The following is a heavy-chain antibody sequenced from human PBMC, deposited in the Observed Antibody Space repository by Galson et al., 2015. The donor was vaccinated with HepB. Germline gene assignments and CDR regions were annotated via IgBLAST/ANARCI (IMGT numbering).Heavy chain of an antibody. J-gene: IGHJ3*02. CDR2: IRNRAFGGTT. CDR1: GYTFANYA. Sequence: SLRLSCAVSGYTFANYAVNWVRQAPGKGLEWVGFIRNRAFGGTTEYAASVTGRFSISRDDSKSIAYLQMDSLKVEDTAVYYCTRDALSFWGNSRYYYDSSGTDAFDIWGQGTMVTVSS. V-gene: IGHV3-49*04. D-gene: IGHD3-22*01. CDR3: TRDALSFWGNSRYYYDSSGTDAFDI.